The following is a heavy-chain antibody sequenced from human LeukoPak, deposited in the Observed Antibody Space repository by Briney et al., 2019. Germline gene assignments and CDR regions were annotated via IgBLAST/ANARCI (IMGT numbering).Heavy chain of an antibody. V-gene: IGHV3-23*01. CDR3: AKVELGIKVGAFDI. CDR2: ISGSGGST. D-gene: IGHD7-27*01. Sequence: GRSLRLSCAASGFTFSSYAMNWVRQTPGKGLEWVSAISGSGGSTHYADSVKGRFTISRDNSKNTLYLQMNSLRAEGTAVYYCAKVELGIKVGAFDIWGQGTMVTVSS. CDR1: GFTFSSYA. J-gene: IGHJ3*02.